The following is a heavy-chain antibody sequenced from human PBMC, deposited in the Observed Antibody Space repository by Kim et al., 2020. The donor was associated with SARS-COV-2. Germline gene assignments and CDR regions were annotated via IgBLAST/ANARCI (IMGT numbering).Heavy chain of an antibody. D-gene: IGHD6-13*01. V-gene: IGHV1-8*01. J-gene: IGHJ4*02. CDR2: GNT. CDR3: ARGKYSSSS. Sequence: GNTGYAQKFQGRVTMTRNTYISTAYMELSSLRSEDTAVYYCARGKYSSSSWGQGTLVTVSS.